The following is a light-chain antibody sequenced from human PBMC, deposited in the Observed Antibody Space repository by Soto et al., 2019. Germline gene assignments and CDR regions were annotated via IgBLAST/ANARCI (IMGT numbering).Light chain of an antibody. CDR2: EVS. CDR3: SSYTSSSTYV. J-gene: IGLJ1*01. V-gene: IGLV2-14*01. CDR1: SSDVGGYNY. Sequence: QSALTQPASVSGSPGQSITISCTGTSSDVGGYNYVSWYQHYPGTAPKLMIYEVSNRPSGVSNRFSGSKSGNTASLTISGLQAEDEADYYCSSYTSSSTYVFGTGTKVTVL.